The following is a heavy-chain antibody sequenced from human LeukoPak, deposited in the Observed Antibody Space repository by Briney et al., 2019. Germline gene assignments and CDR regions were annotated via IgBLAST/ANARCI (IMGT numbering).Heavy chain of an antibody. CDR3: AEVSLSYSPYYFDY. CDR1: GFTFSSYG. CDR2: IRYDGSNK. Sequence: PGGSLRLSCAASGFTFSSYGMHWVRQAPAKGLEWVAFIRYDGSNKYYADSVKGRFTISRDNSKNTLYLQMNSLRAEDTAVYYCAEVSLSYSPYYFDYWGQGTLVTVSS. J-gene: IGHJ4*02. D-gene: IGHD3-10*01. V-gene: IGHV3-30*02.